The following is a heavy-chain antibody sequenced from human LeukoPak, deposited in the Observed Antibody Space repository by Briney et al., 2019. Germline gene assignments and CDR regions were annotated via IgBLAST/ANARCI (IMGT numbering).Heavy chain of an antibody. V-gene: IGHV4-39*07. CDR1: GGSISSGSYY. Sequence: PSETLSLTCTVSGGSISSGSYYWGWIRQPPGKGLEWIGSIYHSGSTYYNPSLKSRVTISVDTSKNQFSLKLSSVTAADTAVYYCAGTTVVTHFLQWGTPHYFDYWGQGTLVTVSS. CDR2: IYHSGST. D-gene: IGHD4-23*01. J-gene: IGHJ4*02. CDR3: AGTTVVTHFLQWGTPHYFDY.